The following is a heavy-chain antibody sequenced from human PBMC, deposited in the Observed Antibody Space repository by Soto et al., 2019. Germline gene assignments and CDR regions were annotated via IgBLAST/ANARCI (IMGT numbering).Heavy chain of an antibody. V-gene: IGHV5-51*01. CDR2: IYPGDSDT. Sequence: PGESLKISCKGSGYSFTSYWIGWVRQMPGKGLEWMGIIYPGDSDTRYSPSFQGQVTISADKSISTAYLQWSSLKASDTAMYYCARGGWGYSWVFLGERGDYYYGMDVWGQGTTVTVSS. D-gene: IGHD5-18*01. CDR3: ARGGWGYSWVFLGERGDYYYGMDV. J-gene: IGHJ6*02. CDR1: GYSFTSYW.